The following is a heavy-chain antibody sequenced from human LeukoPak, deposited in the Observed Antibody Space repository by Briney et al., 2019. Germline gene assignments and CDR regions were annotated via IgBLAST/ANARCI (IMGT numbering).Heavy chain of an antibody. Sequence: GGSLGLSCAASGFTFSSYAMSWVRQAPGKGLEWVSAISGSGGSTYYADSVKGRFTISRDNSKNTLYLQMNSLRAEDTAVYYCAKDLWGDGYIIAEYYFDYWGQGTLVTVSS. J-gene: IGHJ4*02. V-gene: IGHV3-23*01. D-gene: IGHD5-24*01. CDR1: GFTFSSYA. CDR3: AKDLWGDGYIIAEYYFDY. CDR2: ISGSGGST.